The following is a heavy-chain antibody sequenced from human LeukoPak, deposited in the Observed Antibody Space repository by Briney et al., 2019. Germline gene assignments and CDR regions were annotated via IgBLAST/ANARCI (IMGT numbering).Heavy chain of an antibody. CDR2: ISAYNGNT. Sequence: ASVKVSCKASGYTFTSYGISWVRQAPGQGLEWMGWISAYNGNTNYAQKLQGRVTMATDTSTSTAYMELRSLRSDDTAVYYCARDLPIPPYLGIPFDYWGQGTLVTVSS. CDR3: ARDLPIPPYLGIPFDY. J-gene: IGHJ4*02. V-gene: IGHV1-18*01. D-gene: IGHD7-27*01. CDR1: GYTFTSYG.